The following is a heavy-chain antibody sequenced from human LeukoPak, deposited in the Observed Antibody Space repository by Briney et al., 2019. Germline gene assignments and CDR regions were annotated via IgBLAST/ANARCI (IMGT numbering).Heavy chain of an antibody. CDR3: ARGGWGYMDV. Sequence: PSETLSLTCTVSSGSVSSYYWSWIRQPPGKGLEWIGYIDTSGSTNYNPSLKSRVTISVDTSKKQFSLKLRSVTAADTAVYYCARGGWGYMDVWGKGTTVTVPS. D-gene: IGHD6-19*01. J-gene: IGHJ6*03. V-gene: IGHV4-4*09. CDR1: SGSVSSYY. CDR2: IDTSGST.